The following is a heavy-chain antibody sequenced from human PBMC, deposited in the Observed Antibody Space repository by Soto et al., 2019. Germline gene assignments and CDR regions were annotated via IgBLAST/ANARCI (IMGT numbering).Heavy chain of an antibody. CDR1: GFTFSSYA. CDR3: AKSRVFIGAIVTLLDS. D-gene: IGHD3-16*02. Sequence: EVQLLESGGGLVQPGGSLTLSCATSGFTFSSYAIVLVRQAAEKGLEWVASISNNGDTAYYADSVKGRFTISRGNSENTLYLQMSGLRADDTALYFCAKSRVFIGAIVTLLDSWGQGTQVTVSS. J-gene: IGHJ4*02. V-gene: IGHV3-23*01. CDR2: ISNNGDTA.